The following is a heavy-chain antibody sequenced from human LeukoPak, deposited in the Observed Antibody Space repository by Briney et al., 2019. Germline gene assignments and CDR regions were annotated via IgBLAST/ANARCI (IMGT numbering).Heavy chain of an antibody. CDR1: GGSFSGYY. CDR2: INHSGST. V-gene: IGHV4-34*01. CDR3: ARSRVGAISYFDY. D-gene: IGHD1-26*01. J-gene: IGHJ4*02. Sequence: SDTLSLTCAVYGGSFSGYYWSWIRQPQGKGLEWIGEINHSGSTYYNPSLKSRVTISVDTSKNQFSLKLSSVTAADTAVYYCARSRVGAISYFDYWGQGTLVTVSS.